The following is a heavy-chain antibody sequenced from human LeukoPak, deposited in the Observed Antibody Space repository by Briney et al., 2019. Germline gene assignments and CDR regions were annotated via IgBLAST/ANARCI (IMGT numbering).Heavy chain of an antibody. V-gene: IGHV4-38-2*02. CDR2: IYHSGST. CDR1: GYSISSDYY. D-gene: IGHD6-13*01. J-gene: IGHJ5*02. Sequence: SETLSLTCTVSGYSISSDYYWGWIRQPPGKGLEWIGSIYHSGSTYYNPSLKSRVTISVDTSKNQFSLKLSSVTAADTAVYYCARVRGQQLVHDWFDPWGQGTLVTVSS. CDR3: ARVRGQQLVHDWFDP.